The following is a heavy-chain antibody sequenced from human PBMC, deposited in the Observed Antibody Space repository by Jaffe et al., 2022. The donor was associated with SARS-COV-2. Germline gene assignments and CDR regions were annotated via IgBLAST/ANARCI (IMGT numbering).Heavy chain of an antibody. CDR1: GGSISSGGYY. CDR2: IYYSGST. CDR3: ARTSLGLWSGYSHYFDY. J-gene: IGHJ4*02. Sequence: QVQLQESGPGLVKPSQTLSLTCTVSGGSISSGGYYWSWIRQHPGKGLEWIGYIYYSGSTYYNPSLKSRVTISVDTSKNQFSLKLSSVTAADTAVYYCARTSLGLWSGYSHYFDYWGQGTLVTVSS. V-gene: IGHV4-31*03. D-gene: IGHD3-3*01.